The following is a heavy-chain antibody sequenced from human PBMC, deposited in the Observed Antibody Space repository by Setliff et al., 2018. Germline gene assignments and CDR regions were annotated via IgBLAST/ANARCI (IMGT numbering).Heavy chain of an antibody. J-gene: IGHJ4*02. CDR3: ARDGGEY. D-gene: IGHD3-16*01. V-gene: IGHV3-7*01. CDR1: GFTFSNYE. Sequence: PGGSLRLSCAASGFTFSNYEMNWVRQAPGKGLEWVANIKQDGSEKYYVDSVKGRFTISRDNAKNSLYLQMNSLRGEDTAVYYCARDGGEYWGQGTLVTVSS. CDR2: IKQDGSEK.